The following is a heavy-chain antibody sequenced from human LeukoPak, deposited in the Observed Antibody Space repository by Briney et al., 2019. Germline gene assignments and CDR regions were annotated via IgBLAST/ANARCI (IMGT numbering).Heavy chain of an antibody. D-gene: IGHD3-10*01. CDR1: GGSISPYF. CDR2: ISYTGST. J-gene: IGHJ5*02. CDR3: ARSQRITMVRGVRGPNWFDP. Sequence: SETLSLTCTVSGGSISPYFWSWMRQTPGKGLEWIGYISYTGSTNYNPALKSRVTISVDTSKNQFSLQLTSVTAADTAVYYCARSQRITMVRGVRGPNWFDPWGQGTLVTVSS. V-gene: IGHV4-59*01.